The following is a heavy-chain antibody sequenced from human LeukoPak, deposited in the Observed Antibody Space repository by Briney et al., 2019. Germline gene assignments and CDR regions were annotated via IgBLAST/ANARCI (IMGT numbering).Heavy chain of an antibody. D-gene: IGHD3-10*01. CDR3: ARAYYGSGTSHFDS. V-gene: IGHV3-21*01. Sequence: GXSLRLSCAASGFIFSIYSMNWVRQAPGKGVEWVSSISSSSSYIYYADSVKGRFTISRDNAKNSLYLQMDSLRAEDTAVYYCARAYYGSGTSHFDSWGQGTLVTVSS. CDR1: GFIFSIYS. J-gene: IGHJ4*02. CDR2: ISSSSSYI.